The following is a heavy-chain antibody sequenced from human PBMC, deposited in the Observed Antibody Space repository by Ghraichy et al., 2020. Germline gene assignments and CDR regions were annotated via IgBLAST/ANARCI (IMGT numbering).Heavy chain of an antibody. J-gene: IGHJ4*02. Sequence: GGSLRLSCAASGFTCNNYTMSWVRQAPGKGLEWVSTIGGGGTDTYYADSVKGRFTISSDTSKNTLYLLVNSLRAEDTALYYWAKRGAGRYYFENWGQGTLVTVSS. CDR1: GFTCNNYT. CDR3: AKRGAGRYYFEN. D-gene: IGHD1-26*01. V-gene: IGHV3-23*01. CDR2: IGGGGTDT.